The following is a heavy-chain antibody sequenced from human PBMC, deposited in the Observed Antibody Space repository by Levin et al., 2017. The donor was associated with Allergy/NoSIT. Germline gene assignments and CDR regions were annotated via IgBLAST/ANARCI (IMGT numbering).Heavy chain of an antibody. V-gene: IGHV6-1*01. Sequence: SQTLSLTCVISGDRVSTTSAAWNWIRQSPSRGLEWLGRTYYRSKWYNDYAVSVKTRVAINPDTSKNQFSLQLNSVTPEDTAVYYCARDQEYSSDKYYFDYWGQGTLVTVSS. CDR1: GDRVSTTSAA. CDR2: TYYRSKWYN. J-gene: IGHJ4*02. CDR3: ARDQEYSSDKYYFDY. D-gene: IGHD6-6*01.